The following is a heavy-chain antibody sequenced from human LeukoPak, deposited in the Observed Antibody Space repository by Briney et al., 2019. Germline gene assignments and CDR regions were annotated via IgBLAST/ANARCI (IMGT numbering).Heavy chain of an antibody. CDR1: GGSISSYY. Sequence: PSETLSLTCTVSGGSISSYYWSWIRQPPGKGLEWIGYIYYSGSTNYNPSLKSRVTISVDTSKNQFSLKLSSVTAADTAVYYCARDGYDYVWGSYRKSFDYWGQGTLVTVSS. D-gene: IGHD3-16*02. J-gene: IGHJ4*02. CDR3: ARDGYDYVWGSYRKSFDY. V-gene: IGHV4-59*01. CDR2: IYYSGST.